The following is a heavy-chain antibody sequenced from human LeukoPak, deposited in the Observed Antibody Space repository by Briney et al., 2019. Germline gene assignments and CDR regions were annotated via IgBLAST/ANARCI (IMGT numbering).Heavy chain of an antibody. V-gene: IGHV3-33*06. CDR2: IWYDGSNK. CDR1: GFTFSSYG. J-gene: IGHJ4*02. D-gene: IGHD3-9*01. Sequence: PGRSLRLSCAASGFTFSSYGMHWVRQAPGKGLEWVAVIWYDGSNKYYADSVKGRFTISRDNSKNTLYLQMNSLRAEDTAVYYCAEDIAELRYFDWYYFGYWGQGTLVTVSS. CDR3: AEDIAELRYFDWYYFGY.